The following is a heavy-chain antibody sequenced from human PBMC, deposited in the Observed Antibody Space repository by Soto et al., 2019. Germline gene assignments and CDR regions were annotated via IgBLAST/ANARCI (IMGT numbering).Heavy chain of an antibody. V-gene: IGHV3-30-3*01. CDR1: GFTFSSYA. CDR3: ARQYYDFWSDAFDI. Sequence: LRLSFAASGFTFSSYAMHWVRQAPGKGLEWVAVISYDGSNKYYADSVKGRFTISRDNSKNTLYLQMNSLRAEDTAVYYCARQYYDFWSDAFDIWGQGTRVTV. J-gene: IGHJ3*02. CDR2: ISYDGSNK. D-gene: IGHD3-3*01.